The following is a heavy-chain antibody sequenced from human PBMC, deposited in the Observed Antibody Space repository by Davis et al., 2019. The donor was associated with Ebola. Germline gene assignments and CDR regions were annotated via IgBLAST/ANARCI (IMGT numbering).Heavy chain of an antibody. D-gene: IGHD2-15*01. V-gene: IGHV3-7*01. J-gene: IGHJ4*02. Sequence: PGGSLRLSCATSGFTFSSNAMSWVRQAPGKGLEWVANIKQDGSEKYYVDSVKGRFTISRDNAKNSLYLQMNSLRAEDTAVYYCAIPDCSGANCYSVYIKNWGQGTLVTVSS. CDR2: IKQDGSEK. CDR1: GFTFSSNA. CDR3: AIPDCSGANCYSVYIKN.